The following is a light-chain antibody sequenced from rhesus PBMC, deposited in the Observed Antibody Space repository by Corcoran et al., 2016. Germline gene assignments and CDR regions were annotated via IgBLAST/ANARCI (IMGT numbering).Light chain of an antibody. Sequence: ESVMTQSPATLALSPGERATRSCRASQSVSSYLAWYQQKPGQPPRLLIDGASSRATGTPDRCSGSGSGTEFPLALSSLEPEDVGVSVCLQSSNWPFTFGPGTKLDIK. CDR2: GAS. CDR3: LQSSNWPFT. CDR1: QSVSSY. V-gene: IGKV3-24*04. J-gene: IGKJ3*01.